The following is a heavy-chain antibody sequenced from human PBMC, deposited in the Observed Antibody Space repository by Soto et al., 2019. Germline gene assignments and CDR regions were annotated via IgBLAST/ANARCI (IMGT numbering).Heavy chain of an antibody. V-gene: IGHV3-23*01. CDR3: ARQSAGTNLKYYYYYYYMDV. CDR1: GFTFSSYA. Sequence: PGGSLRLSCAASGFTFSSYAMSWVRQAPGKGLEWVSAISGSGGSTYYADSVKGRFTISRDNSKNTLYLQMNSLRSEDTAVYYCARQSAGTNLKYYYYYYYMDVWGKGTTVTVSS. CDR2: ISGSGGST. D-gene: IGHD1-7*01. J-gene: IGHJ6*03.